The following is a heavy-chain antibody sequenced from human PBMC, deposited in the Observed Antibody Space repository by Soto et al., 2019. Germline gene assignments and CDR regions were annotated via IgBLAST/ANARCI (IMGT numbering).Heavy chain of an antibody. D-gene: IGHD2-21*01. J-gene: IGHJ4*02. CDR1: GDSINIGGYY. V-gene: IGHV4-31*03. CDR3: ARAEIGYYFDY. CDR2: IYYSGNT. Sequence: SETLSLTCTVSGDSINIGGYYWSWIRQHPGRGLEWIGYIYYSGNTYYNPSLRSRVTMSVDTSKNQFSLKLSSVTAADTAVYYCARAEIGYYFDYWGQGTLVT.